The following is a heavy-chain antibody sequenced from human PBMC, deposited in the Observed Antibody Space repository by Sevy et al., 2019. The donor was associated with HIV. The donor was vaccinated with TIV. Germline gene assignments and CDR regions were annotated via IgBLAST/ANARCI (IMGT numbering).Heavy chain of an antibody. V-gene: IGHV3-49*03. CDR2: IRSKDYGGAT. CDR1: GFTFGDYA. D-gene: IGHD3-22*01. J-gene: IGHJ4*02. Sequence: GGSVRLSCTGSGFTFGDYAMSWFRQAPGMGLEWVGFIRSKDYGGATEYAASVKGRFTISRDDSKSIADLQMNSLKTEDTAVYYCTRGYYYDSSGYSDYWGQGTLVTVSS. CDR3: TRGYYYDSSGYSDY.